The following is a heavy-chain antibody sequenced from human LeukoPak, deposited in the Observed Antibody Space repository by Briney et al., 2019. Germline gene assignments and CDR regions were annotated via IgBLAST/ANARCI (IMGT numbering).Heavy chain of an antibody. CDR3: ARDPSLGYYYYMDV. V-gene: IGHV3-30*04. Sequence: GGSLRLSCTASGFTFNYHAMYWVRQAPGKGLQCVAVISYDGSDKYYADSVKGRFTISRDNSKNTLYLEMNTLRTEDTALYYCARDPSLGYYYYMDVWGKGTTVTVSS. CDR1: GFTFNYHA. J-gene: IGHJ6*03. D-gene: IGHD3-16*01. CDR2: ISYDGSDK.